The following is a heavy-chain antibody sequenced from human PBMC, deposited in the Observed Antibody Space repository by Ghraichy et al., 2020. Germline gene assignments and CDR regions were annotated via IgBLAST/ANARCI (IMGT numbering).Heavy chain of an antibody. CDR1: GFTVSDYY. CDR3: ATEGAFDV. Sequence: GESLNISRAVSGFTVSDYYMSWVRQAPGKGLDWVSLIYNDGSTYYADSVKGRFTISRDNSKNTLYLQLNSLRAEDTALYYCATEGAFDVWGQGTMVTVSS. V-gene: IGHV3-66*01. CDR2: IYNDGST. J-gene: IGHJ3*01.